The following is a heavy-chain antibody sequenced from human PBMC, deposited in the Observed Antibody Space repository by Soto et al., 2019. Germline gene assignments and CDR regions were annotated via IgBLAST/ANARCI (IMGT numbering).Heavy chain of an antibody. J-gene: IGHJ3*02. Sequence: GGSLRLSCAASGFTFDDYAMHWVRQAPGKGLEWVSGISWNSGSIGYADSVKGRFTISRDNAKNSLYLQMNSLRAEDTALYYCAKGARIAARLGSAFDIWGQGTMVTVSS. CDR1: GFTFDDYA. CDR3: AKGARIAARLGSAFDI. V-gene: IGHV3-9*01. D-gene: IGHD6-6*01. CDR2: ISWNSGSI.